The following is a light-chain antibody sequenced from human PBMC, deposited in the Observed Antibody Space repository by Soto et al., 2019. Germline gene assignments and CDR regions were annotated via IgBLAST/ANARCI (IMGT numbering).Light chain of an antibody. Sequence: QSVLTQPASVSGSPGQSITISCTGTSIDIGTYNYVSWYQQHPGKAPKLIIYEVSNRPSGVSNRFSGSKSGNTASLTISGLQAEDEADYYCSSYTSSINYVFGTGTKVTGL. CDR2: EVS. CDR1: SIDIGTYNY. CDR3: SSYTSSINYV. J-gene: IGLJ1*01. V-gene: IGLV2-14*01.